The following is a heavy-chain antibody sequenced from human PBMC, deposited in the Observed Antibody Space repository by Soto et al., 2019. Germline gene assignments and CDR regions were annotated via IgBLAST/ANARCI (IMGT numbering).Heavy chain of an antibody. V-gene: IGHV1-18*04. CDR1: GYTFTSYG. Sequence: XSVKVSCKASGYTFTSYGVSWVRQAPGQGLEWMGWISAYNGNTNYAQKLQGRVTMTTDTSTSTAYMELRSLRSDDTAVYYCARDGPTMTTVTSGWFDPWGQGNLVTVS. D-gene: IGHD4-17*01. J-gene: IGHJ5*02. CDR3: ARDGPTMTTVTSGWFDP. CDR2: ISAYNGNT.